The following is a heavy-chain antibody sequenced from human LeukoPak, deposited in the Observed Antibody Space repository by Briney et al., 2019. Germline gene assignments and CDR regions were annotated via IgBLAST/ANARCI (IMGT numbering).Heavy chain of an antibody. J-gene: IGHJ4*02. V-gene: IGHV5-51*01. CDR3: ARLDDSSGYYSYFDN. CDR1: GYSFTSYW. D-gene: IGHD3-22*01. CDR2: INPGDSDT. Sequence: GESLKISCKGSGYSFTSYWIGWVRQMPGKGLEWMGIINPGDSDTRYSPSFQDQVTISADKSISTAYLQWSSLKASDTAMYYCARLDDSSGYYSYFDNWGQGSLVTVSS.